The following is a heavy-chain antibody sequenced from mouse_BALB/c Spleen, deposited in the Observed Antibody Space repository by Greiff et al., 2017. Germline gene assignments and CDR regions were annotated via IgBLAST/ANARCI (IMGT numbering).Heavy chain of an antibody. D-gene: IGHD2-1*01. CDR2: INPYNGAT. V-gene: IGHV1-31*01. CDR1: GYSFTGYY. Sequence: VQLKESGPELVKPGASVKISCKASGYSFTGYYMHWVKQSHVKSLEWIGRINPYNGATSYNQNFKDKASLTVDKSSSTAYMELHSLTSEDSAVYYCARYGNYGGYAMGYRGQG. CDR3: ARYGNYGGYAMGY. J-gene: IGHJ4*01.